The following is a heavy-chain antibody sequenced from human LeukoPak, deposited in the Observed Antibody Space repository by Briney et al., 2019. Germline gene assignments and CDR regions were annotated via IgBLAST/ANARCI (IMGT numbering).Heavy chain of an antibody. J-gene: IGHJ1*01. D-gene: IGHD1-26*01. CDR1: GGSISSGGYY. Sequence: PSETLSLTCTVSGGSISSGGYYWSWIRQHPGKGLEWIGYIYYSGSTYYNPSLKSRVTISVDTSKNQFSLKLSSVTAADTAVYYCARGYSGSYFHFQHWGQGTLVTVSS. CDR2: IYYSGST. CDR3: ARGYSGSYFHFQH. V-gene: IGHV4-31*03.